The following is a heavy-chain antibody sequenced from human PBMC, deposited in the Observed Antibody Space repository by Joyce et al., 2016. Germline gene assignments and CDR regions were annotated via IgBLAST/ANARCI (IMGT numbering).Heavy chain of an antibody. D-gene: IGHD6-6*01. V-gene: IGHV3-74*01. CDR1: GFSFSGYW. CDR2: IITDGSST. Sequence: EVQLVESGGGLVQHGGSLRLSCAAAGFSFSGYWIHWVRQAPGKGLVWVSRIITDGSSTRFADSVKGRFTISRDNAKNTLYLQMNSLGAEDTAVYYCVRGISARPGGPNWFDPWAREPWSPSPQ. J-gene: IGHJ5*02. CDR3: VRGISARPGGPNWFDP.